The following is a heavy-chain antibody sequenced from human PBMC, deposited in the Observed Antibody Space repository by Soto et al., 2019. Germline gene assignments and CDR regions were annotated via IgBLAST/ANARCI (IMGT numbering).Heavy chain of an antibody. J-gene: IGHJ3*02. CDR3: ARDRSDNSTSYEAFDI. CDR2: ISDTGTT. CDR1: GGSVSSGGPY. D-gene: IGHD1-20*01. Sequence: PSETLSPTCSVYGGSVSSGGPYWSWILQPPGQGMEWNAYISDTGTTNYNPSLKSRVTISLDISKNRVSLRRDSETAADTAVYYFARDRSDNSTSYEAFDIWGQGTMVTVSS. V-gene: IGHV4-61*08.